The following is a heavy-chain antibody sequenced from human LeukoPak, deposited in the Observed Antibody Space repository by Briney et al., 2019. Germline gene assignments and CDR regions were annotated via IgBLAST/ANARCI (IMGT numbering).Heavy chain of an antibody. V-gene: IGHV3-48*03. CDR2: ISSSGTTI. CDR3: ARDEEGYGYHH. Sequence: GGSLRLSCAASGFTFSSYGMNWVRQGPGKGLEWVSYISSSGTTIKYADSVKGRFTISRDNAENSLYLQMNSLRAEDTAVYYCARDEEGYGYHHWGQGTLVTVSS. CDR1: GFTFSSYG. D-gene: IGHD5-18*01. J-gene: IGHJ4*02.